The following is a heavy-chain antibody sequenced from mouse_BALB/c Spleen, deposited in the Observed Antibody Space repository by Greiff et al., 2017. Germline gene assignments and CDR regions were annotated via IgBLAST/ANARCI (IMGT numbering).Heavy chain of an antibody. D-gene: IGHD2-1*01. CDR1: GYTFTDYA. CDR3: ARSDGNYVGFAY. V-gene: IGHV1S137*01. Sequence: QVQLQQSGAELVRPGVSVKISCKGSGYTFTDYAMHWVKQSHAKSLEWIGVISTYYGDASYNQKFKGKATMTVDKSSSTAYMELARLTSEDSAIYYCARSDGNYVGFAYWGQGTLVTVSA. J-gene: IGHJ3*01. CDR2: ISTYYGDA.